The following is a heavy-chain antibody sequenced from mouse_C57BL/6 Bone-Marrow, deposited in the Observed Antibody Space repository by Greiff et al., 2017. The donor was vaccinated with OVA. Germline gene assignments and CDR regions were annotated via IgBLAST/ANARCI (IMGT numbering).Heavy chain of an antibody. Sequence: EVQLQQSGAELVRPGASVKLSCTASGFNIKDDYMHWVKQRPEQGLELIGWIDPENGDTEYASKFQGKATITADTSSNTAYLQLSSLTSEDTAVYYCTTGLLRLDYWGQGTSVTVSS. CDR1: GFNIKDDY. CDR3: TTGLLRLDY. V-gene: IGHV14-4*01. D-gene: IGHD2-3*01. CDR2: IDPENGDT. J-gene: IGHJ4*01.